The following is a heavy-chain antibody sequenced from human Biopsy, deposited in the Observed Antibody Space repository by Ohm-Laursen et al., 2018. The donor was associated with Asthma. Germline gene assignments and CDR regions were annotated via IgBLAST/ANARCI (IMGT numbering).Heavy chain of an antibody. Sequence: ASLKVSCKASGDSFSNYAISWVRQAPGRGLEWMGGLIPVLGTPDHAQMFECRVTITADESTSTAYMELSRLSSEDTAVYYCARGYSGSDRIVYYFSGLEVWGQGTTVTV. V-gene: IGHV1-69*13. CDR3: ARGYSGSDRIVYYFSGLEV. CDR2: LIPVLGTP. D-gene: IGHD5-12*01. CDR1: GDSFSNYA. J-gene: IGHJ6*02.